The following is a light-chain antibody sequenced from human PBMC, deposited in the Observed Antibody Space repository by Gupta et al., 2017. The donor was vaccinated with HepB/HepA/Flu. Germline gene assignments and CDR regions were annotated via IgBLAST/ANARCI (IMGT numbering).Light chain of an antibody. CDR2: AAS. CDR3: QQSYSTPYT. V-gene: IGKV1-39*01. Sequence: DIPLTLSPSPLSASVGDRVTITCRASQSISSYLNWYQQKPGKATKLLIYAASSLQSGVPSRFSGSGSGTDFTLTISSMKPEDFATYYCQQSYSTPYTFGQGTKLEIK. CDR1: QSISSY. J-gene: IGKJ2*01.